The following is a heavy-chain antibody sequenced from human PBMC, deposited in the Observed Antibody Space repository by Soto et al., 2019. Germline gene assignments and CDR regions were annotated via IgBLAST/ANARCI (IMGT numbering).Heavy chain of an antibody. CDR1: GYSFTSYW. CDR3: AMEGSIASNYYCCIDV. Sequence: GEYLKISCKGSGYSFTSYWIGLVRQMPGKGLEWMGIIYPCDSDTRYSPSFQGQVTISADKSISTAYLQWSSLKASDTAMYYCAMEGSIASNYYCCIDVWGQVTRV. D-gene: IGHD6-6*01. CDR2: IYPCDSDT. J-gene: IGHJ6*02. V-gene: IGHV5-51*01.